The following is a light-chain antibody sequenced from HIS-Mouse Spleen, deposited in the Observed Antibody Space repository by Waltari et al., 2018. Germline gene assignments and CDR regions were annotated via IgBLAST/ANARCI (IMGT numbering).Light chain of an antibody. CDR1: SSNIGSNY. CDR3: AAWDDSLSGWV. V-gene: IGLV1-47*01. Sequence: QSVLTQPPSASGTPGQRVTISCSGSSSNIGSNYVYWYLQLPGTAPKLLIYRNKQRPSGVPDRFSGSKSGTSASLAISGLRSEDEADYYCAAWDDSLSGWVFGGGTKLTVL. CDR2: RNK. J-gene: IGLJ3*02.